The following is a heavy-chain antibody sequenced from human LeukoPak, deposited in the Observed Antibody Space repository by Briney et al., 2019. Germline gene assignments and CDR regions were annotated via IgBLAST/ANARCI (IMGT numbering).Heavy chain of an antibody. CDR2: MNPNSGNT. CDR3: QLTGVPGLDY. D-gene: IGHD7-27*01. V-gene: IGHV1-8*01. CDR1: GYTFTSYD. J-gene: IGHJ4*02. Sequence: GASVKVSCKASGYTFTSYDINWVRQATGQGLEWMGWMNPNSGNTGYAQKIQGRVTMTKNTSISTAYMELSSLRSEDTAVYYCQLTGVPGLDYWGQGTLVTVSS.